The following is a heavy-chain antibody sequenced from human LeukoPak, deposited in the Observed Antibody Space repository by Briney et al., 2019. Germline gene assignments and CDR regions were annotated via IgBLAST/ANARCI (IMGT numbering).Heavy chain of an antibody. Sequence: ASVKVSCKASGYTFTAYYMHWVRQAPGQGLEWMGWINPNSGDTRYAQRLQGRVTMTRDTSISTAYLELSRLRSDDTAVYYCTTSWIQVYYFDYWGQGTLVTVSS. CDR3: TTSWIQVYYFDY. CDR2: INPNSGDT. J-gene: IGHJ4*02. D-gene: IGHD5-18*01. V-gene: IGHV1-2*02. CDR1: GYTFTAYY.